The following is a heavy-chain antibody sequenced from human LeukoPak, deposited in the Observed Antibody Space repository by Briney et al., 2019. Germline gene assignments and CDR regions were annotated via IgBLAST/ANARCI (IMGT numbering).Heavy chain of an antibody. J-gene: IGHJ6*03. CDR1: GGSISSYY. D-gene: IGHD6-19*01. Sequence: SETLSLTCTVSGGSISSYYWSWIRQPPGKGLEWIGYIYYSGSTNYNPSLKSRVTISVDTSKNQFSLKLSSVTAADTAVYYCARLFSSPSGPPDSYYYYYMDVWGKGTTVTVSS. CDR3: ARLFSSPSGPPDSYYYYYMDV. V-gene: IGHV4-59*12. CDR2: IYYSGST.